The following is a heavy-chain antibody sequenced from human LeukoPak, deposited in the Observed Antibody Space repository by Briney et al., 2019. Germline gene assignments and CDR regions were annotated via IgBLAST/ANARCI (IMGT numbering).Heavy chain of an antibody. Sequence: PGGSLRLSCVGSGFTFSTFWMNWVRQAPGKGLEWVANIKKDGSEKYYVDSVKGRFTISRDNAKNSLYLQMNSLRAEDTAVYYCGGGPGYWGQGTLVTVSS. J-gene: IGHJ4*02. CDR2: IKKDGSEK. D-gene: IGHD2-15*01. V-gene: IGHV3-7*01. CDR3: GGGPGY. CDR1: GFTFSTFW.